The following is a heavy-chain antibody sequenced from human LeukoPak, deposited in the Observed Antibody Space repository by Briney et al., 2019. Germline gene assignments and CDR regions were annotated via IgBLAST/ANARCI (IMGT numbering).Heavy chain of an antibody. D-gene: IGHD6-13*01. CDR1: GFTFSSYA. Sequence: PGGSLRLFCAASGFTFSSYAMSWARQAPGKGLECASAISGSGGSTYYADSVKGRFTISRDNYKTTLYLQMNSLRAEDTAVYYCAKAPSSWYKTEYFQHWGQGTLVTVSS. J-gene: IGHJ1*01. CDR2: ISGSGGST. CDR3: AKAPSSWYKTEYFQH. V-gene: IGHV3-23*01.